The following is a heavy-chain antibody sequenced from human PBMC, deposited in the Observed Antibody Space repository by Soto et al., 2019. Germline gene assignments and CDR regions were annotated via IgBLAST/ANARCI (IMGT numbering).Heavy chain of an antibody. CDR3: ARPDYGDYYCYYGMDV. J-gene: IGHJ6*02. D-gene: IGHD4-17*01. V-gene: IGHV1-69*12. CDR1: GGTFSSYA. CDR2: IIPIFGTA. Sequence: QVQLVQSGAEVKKPGSSVKVSCKASGGTFSSYAISWVRQAPGQGLEWMGGIIPIFGTANYAQKFQGRVTISADESTSTADRELSSLRSEETAVYYCARPDYGDYYCYYGMDVWGQGTTVTVSS.